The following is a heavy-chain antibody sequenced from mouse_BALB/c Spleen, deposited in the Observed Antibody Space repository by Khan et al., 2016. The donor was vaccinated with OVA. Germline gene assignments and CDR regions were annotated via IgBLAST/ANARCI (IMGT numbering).Heavy chain of an antibody. Sequence: LQQPGSELVRPGASVKLSCKASGYTFTSYWMHWVKQRHGQGLEWIGNIYPGSGSTNYDEKFKGKGTLTVDTSSSTAYLHLSSLTSEDSAVYYCTRWSYFAMDYWGQGTSVTVSS. CDR3: TRWSYFAMDY. CDR2: IYPGSGST. V-gene: IGHV1S22*01. J-gene: IGHJ4*01. CDR1: GYTFTSYW.